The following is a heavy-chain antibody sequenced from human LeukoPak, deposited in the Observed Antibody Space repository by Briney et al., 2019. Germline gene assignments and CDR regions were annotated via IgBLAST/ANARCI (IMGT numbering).Heavy chain of an antibody. V-gene: IGHV4-39*07. D-gene: IGHD3-3*01. CDR3: ATFGYYYYYGMDV. J-gene: IGHJ6*02. CDR2: ISYSGST. Sequence: SETLSLTCAVSDGSISSNYYWGWIRQPPGKGLEWIGTISYSGSTYYNPSLKSRVTISVDTSKNQFSLKLSSVTAADTAVYYCATFGYYYYYGMDVWGQGTTVTVSS. CDR1: DGSISSNYY.